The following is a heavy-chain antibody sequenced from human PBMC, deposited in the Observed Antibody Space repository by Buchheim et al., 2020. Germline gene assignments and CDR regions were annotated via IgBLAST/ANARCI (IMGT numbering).Heavy chain of an antibody. CDR2: IYYSGST. J-gene: IGHJ6*02. CDR1: GGSISSGGYY. V-gene: IGHV4-31*03. D-gene: IGHD2-2*01. CDR3: ARDLFAYCSSTSCPDLRGYYYGMDV. Sequence: QVQLQESGPGLVKPSQTLSLTCTVSGGSISSGGYYWSWIRQHPGKGLEWIGYIYYSGSTYYNPSLKSRVTISVDTSKNQFSLKLSSVTAADTAVYYCARDLFAYCSSTSCPDLRGYYYGMDVWGQGTT.